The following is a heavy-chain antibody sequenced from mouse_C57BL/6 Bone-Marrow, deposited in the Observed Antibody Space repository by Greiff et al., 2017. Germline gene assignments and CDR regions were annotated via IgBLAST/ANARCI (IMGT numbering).Heavy chain of an antibody. CDR3: AREILRYAMDY. CDR2: ISDGGSYT. V-gene: IGHV5-4*01. J-gene: IGHJ4*01. Sequence: EVHLVESGGGLVKPGGSLKLSCAASGFTFSSYTMSWVRQTPEKRLEWVATISDGGSYTYYPDNVKGRFTISRDNAKNNLYLQMSHLKSEDTAMYDCAREILRYAMDYWGQGTSVTVSS. CDR1: GFTFSSYT. D-gene: IGHD1-1*01.